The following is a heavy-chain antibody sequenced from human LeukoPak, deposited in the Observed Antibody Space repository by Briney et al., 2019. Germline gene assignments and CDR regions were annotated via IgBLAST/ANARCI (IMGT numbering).Heavy chain of an antibody. CDR1: GYTFTSYA. CDR2: INAGSGNT. J-gene: IGHJ6*02. V-gene: IGHV1-3*01. Sequence: ASVKVSCKASGYTFTSYAMHWVRQAPGQRLEWMGWINAGSGNTKYSQKFQGRVTITRDTSASTAYMELSSLRSEDTAVYYCAREENDGSYLPYYYGMDVWGQGTTVTVSS. CDR3: AREENDGSYLPYYYGMDV. D-gene: IGHD1-26*01.